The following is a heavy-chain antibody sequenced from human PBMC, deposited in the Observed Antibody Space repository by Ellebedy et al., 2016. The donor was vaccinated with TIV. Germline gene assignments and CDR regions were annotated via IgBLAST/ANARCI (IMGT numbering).Heavy chain of an antibody. Sequence: SETLSLXXNVSGGTISSTNYYWGWIRQSPEKGLEWIGSIYHSGSTYYNPSLKSRLTTSLDTTKNQFSLRLDSVTAADTAVYYCASSPSGYEIPYWGQGTLVTVSS. CDR2: IYHSGST. CDR1: GGTISSTNYY. J-gene: IGHJ4*02. D-gene: IGHD5-12*01. V-gene: IGHV4-39*07. CDR3: ASSPSGYEIPY.